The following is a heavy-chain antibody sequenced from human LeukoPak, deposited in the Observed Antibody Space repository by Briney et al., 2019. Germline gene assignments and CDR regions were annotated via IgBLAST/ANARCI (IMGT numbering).Heavy chain of an antibody. Sequence: GGSLRLSCAASGFTFSSYAMSWVRQAPGKGLEWVSAISGSGGSTYDAEFVKGRFTMSRDNSKNTVFLDMNNLRTEDTAIYYCARAQISIISSGQYLDVWGQGTLVTVSS. V-gene: IGHV3-23*01. CDR2: ISGSGGST. D-gene: IGHD3-9*01. J-gene: IGHJ3*01. CDR1: GFTFSSYA. CDR3: ARAQISIISSGQYLDV.